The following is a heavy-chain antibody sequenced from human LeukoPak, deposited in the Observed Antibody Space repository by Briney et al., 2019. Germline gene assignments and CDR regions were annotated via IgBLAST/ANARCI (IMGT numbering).Heavy chain of an antibody. CDR3: GRDNRYCSSTSCYGLGFGY. Sequence: SVKVSCKASGGTFSSYAISWVRQAPGQGLEWMGGIIPIFGTANYAQKFQGRVTITADESTSTVYMELSSLRSEDTAVYYCGRDNRYCSSTSCYGLGFGYWGQGTLVTVSS. V-gene: IGHV1-69*13. CDR1: GGTFSSYA. CDR2: IIPIFGTA. D-gene: IGHD2-2*01. J-gene: IGHJ4*02.